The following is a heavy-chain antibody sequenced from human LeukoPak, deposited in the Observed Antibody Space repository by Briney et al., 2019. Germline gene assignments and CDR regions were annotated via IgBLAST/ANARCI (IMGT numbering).Heavy chain of an antibody. J-gene: IGHJ4*02. CDR1: GFTFRNYA. CDR3: ARNAADCTTSACYHS. D-gene: IGHD2-8*01. V-gene: IGHV3-23*01. Sequence: GGSLRLSCAASGFTFRNYAMAWVRQAPGRGLEWVSVVTGNGGTTSYADSLKDRFSLSRDKSRHSLYLQMNSLRAEDTAVYHCARNAADCTTSACYHSWGQGTLVTVSS. CDR2: VTGNGGTT.